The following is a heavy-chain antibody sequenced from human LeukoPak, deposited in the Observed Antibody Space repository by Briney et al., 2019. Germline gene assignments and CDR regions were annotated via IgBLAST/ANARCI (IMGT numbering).Heavy chain of an antibody. Sequence: GGSLRLSCAASGFTFSTYSMNWVRQAPGKGLEWVSYISSSDSTIYYADSVKGRFTISRDNAKNSLYLQMNSLRAEDTAEYYCAVDYYDTSGYSRGFWGQGTLVTVSS. CDR2: ISSSDSTI. J-gene: IGHJ4*02. V-gene: IGHV3-48*01. D-gene: IGHD3-22*01. CDR3: AVDYYDTSGYSRGF. CDR1: GFTFSTYS.